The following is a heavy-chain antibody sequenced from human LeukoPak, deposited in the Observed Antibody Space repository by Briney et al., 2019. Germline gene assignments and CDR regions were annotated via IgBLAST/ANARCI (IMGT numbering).Heavy chain of an antibody. CDR2: IYYSGST. CDR1: GGCISSGGYY. CDR3: ASNTAMVPGLDAFDI. V-gene: IGHV4-31*03. Sequence: SQTLSLTCTVSGGCISSGGYYWSWIREHPGKGLEWLGYIYYSGSTYYNPSLKSRVTISVDTSKDQFSLKLSSVTAADTAVYYCASNTAMVPGLDAFDIWGQGTMVTVSS. J-gene: IGHJ3*02. D-gene: IGHD5-18*01.